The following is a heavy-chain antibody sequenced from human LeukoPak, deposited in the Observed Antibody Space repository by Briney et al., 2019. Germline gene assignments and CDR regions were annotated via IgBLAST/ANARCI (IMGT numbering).Heavy chain of an antibody. V-gene: IGHV3-23*01. CDR2: ISGGGGNT. Sequence: GGSLRPSCAASGFTFSSYAMSWVRQAPGRGLERVSAISGGGGNTDYANSVKGRFTITRNKSKNTLYLQMNSLRAEDTAVEYCAKDLVSLLWFEELSLDYWGQGTLVTVSS. CDR3: AKDLVSLLWFEELSLDY. J-gene: IGHJ4*02. CDR1: GFTFSSYA. D-gene: IGHD3-10*01.